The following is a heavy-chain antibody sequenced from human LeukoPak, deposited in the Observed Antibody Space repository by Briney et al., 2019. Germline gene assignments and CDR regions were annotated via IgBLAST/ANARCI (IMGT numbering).Heavy chain of an antibody. J-gene: IGHJ4*02. CDR3: ARGMRSGSYFTYYFDY. CDR1: GYTFTGYY. CDR2: INTNTGNP. Sequence: ASVKVSCKASGYTFTGYYMHWVRQAPGQGLEWMGWINTNTGNPTYAQGFTGRFVFSLDTSVSTAYLQISSLKAEDTAVYYCARGMRSGSYFTYYFDYWGQGTLVTVSS. V-gene: IGHV7-4-1*02. D-gene: IGHD1-26*01.